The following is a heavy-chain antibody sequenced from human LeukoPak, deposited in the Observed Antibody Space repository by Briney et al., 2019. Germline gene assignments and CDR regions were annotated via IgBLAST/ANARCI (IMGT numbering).Heavy chain of an antibody. CDR2: IIQVRGHI. CDR1: GFNFSTFS. D-gene: IGHD5-12*01. CDR3: AGDPTDYHRYGYFDP. J-gene: IGHJ5*02. Sequence: GGSLRLACAASGFNFSTFSMDWVRQAPGEGLEWVSSIIQVRGHIYYADSVKGRFTISRDNANNILYLQMNSLRAEGTAVYYCAGDPTDYHRYGYFDPWGQGTLVTVSS. V-gene: IGHV3-21*01.